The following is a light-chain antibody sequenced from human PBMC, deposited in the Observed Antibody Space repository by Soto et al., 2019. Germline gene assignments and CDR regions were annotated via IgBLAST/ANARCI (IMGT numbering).Light chain of an antibody. Sequence: QSALTQPASVSGSPGQSITISCTGTSSDVGGYNYVSWYQQHPGKAPKLMIYDVSNRPSGVSNRFSGSKPGNTASLTISGLQAEDESDYYCSSYTSSSTYYVFGTATKVTVL. CDR2: DVS. V-gene: IGLV2-14*01. CDR3: SSYTSSSTYYV. CDR1: SSDVGGYNY. J-gene: IGLJ1*01.